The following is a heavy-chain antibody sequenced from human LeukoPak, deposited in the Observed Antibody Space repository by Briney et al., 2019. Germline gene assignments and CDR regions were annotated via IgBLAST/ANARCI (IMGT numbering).Heavy chain of an antibody. CDR3: VRGAYKSPMDA. CDR2: VDNTGGGT. D-gene: IGHD1-14*01. CDR1: GFTFSSYG. J-gene: IGHJ6*02. V-gene: IGHV3-64D*08. Sequence: PGGSLRLSCSASGFTFSSYGMHWVRQAPGKGLEYVSGVDNTGGGTFQIDSVKGRFTISRDNSRNSLYLQMCSLRPEDTAVYYCVRGAYKSPMDAWGQGTTVTVSS.